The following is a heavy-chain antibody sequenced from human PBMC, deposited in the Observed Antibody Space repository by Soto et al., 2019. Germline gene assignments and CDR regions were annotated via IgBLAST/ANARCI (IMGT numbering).Heavy chain of an antibody. CDR2: INHSGST. CDR1: GGSFSGYY. CDR3: AIARYGRDDY. V-gene: IGHV4-34*01. Sequence: SETLSLTCAVYGGSFSGYYWSWIRQPPGKGLEWIGEINHSGSTNYNPSLKSRVTISVDTSKNQFSLKLSSVTAADTAVYYCAIARYGRDDYWGQGTLVTVSS. D-gene: IGHD4-17*01. J-gene: IGHJ4*02.